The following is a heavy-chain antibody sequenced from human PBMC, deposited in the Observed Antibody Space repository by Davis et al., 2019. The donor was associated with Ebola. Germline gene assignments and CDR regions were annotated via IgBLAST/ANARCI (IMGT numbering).Heavy chain of an antibody. CDR2: ISGYSSTI. CDR3: ARDLVLWFGELLSSPGGFDFDY. D-gene: IGHD3-10*01. CDR1: GITLSSYS. J-gene: IGHJ4*02. Sequence: GGSLRLSCAASGITLSSYSMNWVRQAPGKGLEWVSYISGYSSTISYADSVKGRFTISRDNAKNSLYLQMNSLRAEDTAVYYCARDLVLWFGELLSSPGGFDFDYWGQGTLVTVSS. V-gene: IGHV3-48*04.